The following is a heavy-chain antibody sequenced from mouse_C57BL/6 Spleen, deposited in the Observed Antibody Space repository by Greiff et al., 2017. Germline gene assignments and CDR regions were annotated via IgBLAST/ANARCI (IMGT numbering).Heavy chain of an antibody. CDR3: ARVRYYGSSSWFAY. D-gene: IGHD1-1*01. CDR2: ISDGGSYT. J-gene: IGHJ3*01. Sequence: DVKLVESGGGLVKPGGSLKLSCAASGFTFSSYAMSWVRQTPEKRLEWVATISDGGSYTYYPDNVKGRFTISRDNAKNNLYLQMSHLKSEDTAMYYCARVRYYGSSSWFAYWGQGTLVTVSA. CDR1: GFTFSSYA. V-gene: IGHV5-4*03.